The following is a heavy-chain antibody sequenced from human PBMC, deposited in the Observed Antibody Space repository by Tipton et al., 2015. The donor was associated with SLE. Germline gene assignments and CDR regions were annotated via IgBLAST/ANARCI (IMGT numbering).Heavy chain of an antibody. CDR1: VGSFSGYY. D-gene: IGHD5-12*01. CDR3: ARAPGLDRDYYYYYYMDV. Sequence: TLSLTCAVYVGSFSGYYWSWIRQPPGRGLEWIGEINHSGGTNYNPFLKSRVTISVDTSKNQFSLKLSSATAADTAVYYCARAPGLDRDYYYYYYMDVWGKVTTVTVSS. CDR2: INHSGGT. V-gene: IGHV4-34*01. J-gene: IGHJ6*03.